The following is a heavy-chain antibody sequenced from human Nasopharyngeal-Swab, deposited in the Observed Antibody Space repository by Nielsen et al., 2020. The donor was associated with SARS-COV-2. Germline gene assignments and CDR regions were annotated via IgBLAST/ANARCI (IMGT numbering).Heavy chain of an antibody. V-gene: IGHV3-21*01. D-gene: IGHD1-1*01. CDR3: ARLGTESYHYYSLDV. J-gene: IGHJ6*02. Sequence: GESLKISCAASGFTFSSYNMNWVRQAPGKGLEWVSSISSSSSYIYYADSVKGRFTISRDNTQKSLYLEMNSLRVEDTAVYYCARLGTESYHYYSLDVWGQGTTVTVSS. CDR2: ISSSSSYI. CDR1: GFTFSSYN.